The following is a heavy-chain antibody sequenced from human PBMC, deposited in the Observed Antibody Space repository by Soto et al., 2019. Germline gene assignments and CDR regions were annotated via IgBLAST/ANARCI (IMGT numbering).Heavy chain of an antibody. D-gene: IGHD1-26*01. V-gene: IGHV4-39*01. J-gene: IGHJ3*02. CDR2: IKYSGTT. CDR1: GSSISTSRCH. CDR3: ARHGITGSYYDAFDI. Sequence: SETLSLTSSLSGSSISTSRCHWGWIRQPPGKGLEWLASIKYSGTTFYNPSLKSRVTLSVDTSKNQFALKLSSVTAAATAVYYCARHGITGSYYDAFDIRGQGTMVX.